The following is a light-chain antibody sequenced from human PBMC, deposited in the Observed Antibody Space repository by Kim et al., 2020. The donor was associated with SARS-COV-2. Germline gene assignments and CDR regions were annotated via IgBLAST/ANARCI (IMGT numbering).Light chain of an antibody. CDR1: SSDVGNYNY. V-gene: IGLV2-14*03. Sequence: QSALTQPASVSGSPGQSIIISCTGTSSDVGNYNYVSWYQQHPGKAPKLLIYDVTKRPSGVSIRFSGSKSDNTASLTISGLQPEDEAEYYCSSYSISATVRAVFGTGIKVTVL. CDR2: DVT. J-gene: IGLJ1*01. CDR3: SSYSISATVRAV.